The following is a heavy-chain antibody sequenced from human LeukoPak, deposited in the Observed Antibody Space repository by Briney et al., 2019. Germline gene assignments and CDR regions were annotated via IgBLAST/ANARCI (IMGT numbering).Heavy chain of an antibody. J-gene: IGHJ4*02. CDR1: GFTFSSYS. CDR3: ARDSKSVPSSTSCSFFDS. V-gene: IGHV3-21*06. Sequence: PGGSLRLSCAASGFTFSSYSMNWVRQAPGKGLEWVSSISSSSSYIYYADSVKGRSTISRDNAKNSLYLQLNTVRAEDTAVYYCARDSKSVPSSTSCSFFDSWGQGSLVTVSS. CDR2: ISSSSSYI. D-gene: IGHD2-2*01.